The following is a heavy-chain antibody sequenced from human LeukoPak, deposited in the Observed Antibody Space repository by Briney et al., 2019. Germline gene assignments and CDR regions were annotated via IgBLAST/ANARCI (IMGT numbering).Heavy chain of an antibody. J-gene: IGHJ4*02. D-gene: IGHD6-13*01. CDR3: AILPGYSSGWYEVNY. Sequence: VGSLGLSCAASGFTFSSYAMSWVRQAPGKGLEWVSGISGSGGSTYYADSVKGRFTISRNNSRNTLYLKMNSPRAEDTAVYYCAILPGYSSGWYEVNYWGQGTLVTVSS. CDR2: ISGSGGST. CDR1: GFTFSSYA. V-gene: IGHV3-23*01.